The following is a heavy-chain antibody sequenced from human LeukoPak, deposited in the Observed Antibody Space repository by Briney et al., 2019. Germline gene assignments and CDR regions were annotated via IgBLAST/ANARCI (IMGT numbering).Heavy chain of an antibody. CDR1: GGSISTYY. Sequence: SETLSLTCTVSGGSISTYYWTWIRQPPGKGLEWIGYIYHSGNTNYNPSLKSRVTLSVDTSKNQFSLKLSSVTAADTAVYYCARVRDTTVTIDYWGQGTLVTVSS. V-gene: IGHV4-59*01. J-gene: IGHJ4*02. CDR3: ARVRDTTVTIDY. D-gene: IGHD4-17*01. CDR2: IYHSGNT.